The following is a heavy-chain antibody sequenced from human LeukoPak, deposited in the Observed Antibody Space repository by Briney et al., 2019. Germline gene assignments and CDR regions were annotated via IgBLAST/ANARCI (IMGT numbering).Heavy chain of an antibody. D-gene: IGHD3-10*01. Sequence: GGSLRLSCAASGFTFSSYWMHWVRQAPGKGLVWVSRINSDGSSTSYADSVKGRFTTSRDNAKNTLYLQMNSLRAEDTAVYYCARDSPIRGFDYWGQGTLVTVSS. CDR1: GFTFSSYW. J-gene: IGHJ4*02. V-gene: IGHV3-74*01. CDR2: INSDGSST. CDR3: ARDSPIRGFDY.